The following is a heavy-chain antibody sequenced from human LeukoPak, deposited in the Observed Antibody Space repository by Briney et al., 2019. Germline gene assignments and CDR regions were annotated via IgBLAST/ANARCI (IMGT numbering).Heavy chain of an antibody. CDR3: ARSNGDYGSDAAFDI. D-gene: IGHD4-17*01. CDR2: ISAYDGNT. V-gene: IGHV1-18*01. J-gene: IGHJ3*02. Sequence: GASVKVSCKASGYTFTSYGISGVRQAPGQGLEWMGWISAYDGNTNYAQKLQGRVTMTTDTSTSTAYMELRSLRSDDTAVYYCARSNGDYGSDAAFDIWGQGTMVTVSS. CDR1: GYTFTSYG.